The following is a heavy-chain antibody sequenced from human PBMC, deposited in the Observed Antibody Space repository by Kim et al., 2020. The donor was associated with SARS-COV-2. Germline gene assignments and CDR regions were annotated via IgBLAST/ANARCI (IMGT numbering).Heavy chain of an antibody. CDR1: GFTFSNYA. CDR3: VTRNYYNSGSYYEGAPFDF. CDR2: ISSDGGST. J-gene: IGHJ4*02. D-gene: IGHD3-10*01. Sequence: GGSLRLSCSASGFTFSNYAMHWVRQAPGKGLEWVSAISSDGGSTYYADSVKGRFTISRDNSKNMLYVQMSSLRVEDTAIYYCVTRNYYNSGSYYEGAPFDFWGQGTLVTVSS. V-gene: IGHV3-64*05.